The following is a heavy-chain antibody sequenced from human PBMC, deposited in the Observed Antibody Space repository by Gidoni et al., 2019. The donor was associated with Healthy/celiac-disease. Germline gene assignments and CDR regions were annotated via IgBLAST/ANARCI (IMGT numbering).Heavy chain of an antibody. Sequence: QVQLVQSGAEVKKPAASVKVSCKASGSTFTSYGISWVRQAPGQGLEWMGWISAYNGNTNYAQKLQGRVTMTTDTSTSTAYMELRSLRSDDTAVYYCARMGDYYGSGSYYRNWFDPWGQGTLVTVSS. V-gene: IGHV1-18*01. CDR2: ISAYNGNT. CDR1: GSTFTSYG. D-gene: IGHD3-10*01. CDR3: ARMGDYYGSGSYYRNWFDP. J-gene: IGHJ5*02.